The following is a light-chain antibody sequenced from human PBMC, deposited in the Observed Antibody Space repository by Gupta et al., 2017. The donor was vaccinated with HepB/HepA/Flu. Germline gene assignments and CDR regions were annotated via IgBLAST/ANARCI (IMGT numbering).Light chain of an antibody. V-gene: IGKV3-11*01. CDR3: QQRSNWHPAIT. CDR2: DAS. Sequence: EIVLTQSPATLSLSPGERATLSCRASQSVSIYLAWYQQKPGQAPRLLIYDASNRATGIPARFSGSGAGTDCTLTISSREPEDFAVYYCQQRSNWHPAITFGQGTRLEIK. CDR1: QSVSIY. J-gene: IGKJ5*01.